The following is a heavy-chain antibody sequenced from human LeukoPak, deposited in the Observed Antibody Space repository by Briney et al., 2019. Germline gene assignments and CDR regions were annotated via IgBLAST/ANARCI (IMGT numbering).Heavy chain of an antibody. J-gene: IGHJ3*02. CDR2: ISGSGGST. Sequence: GGSLRLSCAASGFTFSSYAMSWVRQAPGKGLEWVSAISGSGGSTYYADSVKGRFTISRDNSKNTLYLQMNSLRAEDTAVYYCAKDSRDGYNPAPWAFDIWGQGTMVTVSS. D-gene: IGHD5-24*01. CDR1: GFTFSSYA. V-gene: IGHV3-23*01. CDR3: AKDSRDGYNPAPWAFDI.